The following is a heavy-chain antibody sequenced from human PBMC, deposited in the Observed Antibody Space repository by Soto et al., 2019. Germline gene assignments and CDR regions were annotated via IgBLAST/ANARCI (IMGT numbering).Heavy chain of an antibody. CDR3: IRKYYNTLGDY. Sequence: GGSLRLSCVVSGFTFDDYAMHWVRQAPGKGLEWVSSISWNHGGIGYADSVRGRFTVSRDNAKNSLYLQMNSLRREDTAFYYCIRKYYNTLGDYWGQGTLVTVSS. D-gene: IGHD3-9*01. V-gene: IGHV3-9*01. CDR1: GFTFDDYA. J-gene: IGHJ4*02. CDR2: ISWNHGGI.